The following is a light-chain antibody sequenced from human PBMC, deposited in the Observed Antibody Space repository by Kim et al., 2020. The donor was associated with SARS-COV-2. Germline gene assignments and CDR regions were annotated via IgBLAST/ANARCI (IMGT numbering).Light chain of an antibody. Sequence: QSALTQPASVSGSPGQSITISCIGTSNDVGGYNYVSWLQQHPGKAPKVIIYDVFNRPSGVSSRFSGSKSGNTAYLTISGLQPEDEADYYCNSWTTIRTRDFGTGTKVTVL. CDR1: SNDVGGYNY. V-gene: IGLV2-14*03. J-gene: IGLJ1*01. CDR2: DVF. CDR3: NSWTTIRTRD.